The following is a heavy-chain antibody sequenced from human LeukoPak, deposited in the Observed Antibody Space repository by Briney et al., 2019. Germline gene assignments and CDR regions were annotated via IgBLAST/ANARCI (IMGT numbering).Heavy chain of an antibody. J-gene: IGHJ6*03. D-gene: IGHD2-21*01. V-gene: IGHV3-11*01. CDR1: GFTLSEYY. Sequence: GGSLRLSCAASGFTLSEYYMSWIRQAQGKGLDWVSHISISGNTIHYVESVKGRFTISRDNVKNLLYLQMNSLRVDDTAVYYCARVPPHSGHMDVWGNGTTVTVSS. CDR2: ISISGNTI. CDR3: ARVPPHSGHMDV.